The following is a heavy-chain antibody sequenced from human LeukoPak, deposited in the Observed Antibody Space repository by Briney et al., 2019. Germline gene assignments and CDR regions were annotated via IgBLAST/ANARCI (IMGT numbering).Heavy chain of an antibody. J-gene: IGHJ3*02. D-gene: IGHD2-2*01. CDR1: GYTFTSYY. CDR2: INPSGGST. Sequence: ASVKVSCKASGYTFTSYYMHWVRQAPGQGLEWMGIINPSGGSTSYAQKFQGRVTMTRDTSTSTVYMELSRLRSDDTAVYYCARGKRRYCSSTSCPPNGAFDIWGQGTMVTVSS. CDR3: ARGKRRYCSSTSCPPNGAFDI. V-gene: IGHV1-46*01.